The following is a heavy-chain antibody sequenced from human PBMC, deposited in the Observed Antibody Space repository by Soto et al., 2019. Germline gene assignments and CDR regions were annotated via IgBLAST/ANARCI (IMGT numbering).Heavy chain of an antibody. CDR2: ISAYNGNT. D-gene: IGHD4-17*01. J-gene: IGHJ6*02. CDR3: ARGNDYGGTFYSSYSMDV. Sequence: ASVKVSCKASGYTFTSYGISWVRQAPGQGLEWMGWISAYNGNTNYAQKLQGRVTMTTDTSTSTAYMELSSLRSEDTAVYYCARGNDYGGTFYSSYSMDVWGQGTMLTV. V-gene: IGHV1-18*01. CDR1: GYTFTSYG.